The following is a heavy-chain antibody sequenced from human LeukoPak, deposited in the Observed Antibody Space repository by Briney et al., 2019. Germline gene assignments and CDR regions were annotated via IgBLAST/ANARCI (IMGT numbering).Heavy chain of an antibody. CDR3: ARASITIFGARDWFDP. J-gene: IGHJ5*02. Sequence: SETLSLTCAVYGGSFSGYYWSWIRQPPGKGLEWIGEINHSGSTNYNPSLKSRVTISVDTSKNQFSLKLSSVTAADTAAYYCARASITIFGARDWFDPWGQGTLVTVSS. CDR1: GGSFSGYY. V-gene: IGHV4-34*01. CDR2: INHSGST. D-gene: IGHD3-3*01.